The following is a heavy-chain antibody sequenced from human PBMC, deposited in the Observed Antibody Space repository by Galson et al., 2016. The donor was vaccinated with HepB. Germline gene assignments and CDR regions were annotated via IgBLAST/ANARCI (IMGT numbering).Heavy chain of an antibody. V-gene: IGHV4-31*03. CDR2: IYYSGYT. CDR1: GGSISSGDYY. CDR3: ARGLREIRFGNEKYYFDN. Sequence: TLSLTCTVSGGSISSGDYYWSWIRQHPGKGLEWIGYIYYSGYTYHNPSLRSRVTISVDTSKNQFSLKLSSVTAADTAVYYCARGLREIRFGNEKYYFDNWGQGALVTVSS. D-gene: IGHD4-17*01. J-gene: IGHJ4*02.